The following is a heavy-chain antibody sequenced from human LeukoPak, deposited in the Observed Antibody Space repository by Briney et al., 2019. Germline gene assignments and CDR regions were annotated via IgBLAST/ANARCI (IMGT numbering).Heavy chain of an antibody. CDR1: GGSISSSSYY. J-gene: IGHJ5*02. D-gene: IGHD6-13*01. CDR2: IYYSGST. CDR3: ARHPGYSINNWFDP. Sequence: SETLSLTCTVSGGSISSSSYYWGWIRQPPGKGLEWIGSIYYSGSTYYIPSLKSRVTISVDTSKNQFSLKLSSVTAADTAVYYCARHPGYSINNWFDPWGQGTLVTVSS. V-gene: IGHV4-39*01.